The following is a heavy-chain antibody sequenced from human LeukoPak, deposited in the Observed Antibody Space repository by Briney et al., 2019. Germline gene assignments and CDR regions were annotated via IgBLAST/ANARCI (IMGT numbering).Heavy chain of an antibody. CDR1: GGSISSYY. CDR3: ARAVYSSGWLAPEDYYYYGMDV. Sequence: SETLSLTCTVSGGSISSYYWSWIRQPPGKGLEWIGYIYYSGSTNYNPSLKSRVTISVDTPKNQFSLKLSSVTAADTAVYYCARAVYSSGWLAPEDYYYYGMDVWGQGTTVTVSS. J-gene: IGHJ6*02. CDR2: IYYSGST. V-gene: IGHV4-59*01. D-gene: IGHD6-19*01.